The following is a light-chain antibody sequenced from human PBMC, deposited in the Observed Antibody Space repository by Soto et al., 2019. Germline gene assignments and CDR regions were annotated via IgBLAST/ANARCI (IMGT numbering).Light chain of an antibody. J-gene: IGKJ1*01. CDR2: GAS. CDR1: QSVSSSY. CDR3: QQYGSSLRGT. Sequence: EIVLTQSPGTLSLSPGERVTLSCRASQSVSSSYLAWYQQKPGQAPRLLIYGASSRATGIPDRFSGSGSGTDFTLTISRLEPEDFVVYYCQQYGSSLRGTFGQGTKVEIK. V-gene: IGKV3-20*01.